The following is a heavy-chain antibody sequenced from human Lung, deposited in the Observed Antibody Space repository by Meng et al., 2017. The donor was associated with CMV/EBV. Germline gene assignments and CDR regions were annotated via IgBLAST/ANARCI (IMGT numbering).Heavy chain of an antibody. CDR3: ARGQGSTFGTGYGMDV. Sequence: ASVKVSCKASGYTFTYYYIHWVRQAPGQGLEWMGIINASGGNTNYAQKLQGRVTMTRDTSTSTVYMELSSLRSENTAVYYCARGQGSTFGTGYGMDVWGQGTTVTVSS. D-gene: IGHD3-3*01. V-gene: IGHV1-46*01. CDR2: INASGGNT. CDR1: GYTFTYYY. J-gene: IGHJ6*02.